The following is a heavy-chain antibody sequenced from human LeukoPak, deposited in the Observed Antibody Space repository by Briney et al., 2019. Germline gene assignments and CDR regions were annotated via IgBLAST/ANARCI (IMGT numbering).Heavy chain of an antibody. D-gene: IGHD3-16*02. V-gene: IGHV5-10-1*01. J-gene: IGHJ4*02. CDR1: GYSSITYL. CDR2: IDPCDSYT. CDR3: ARQVIRPINRDFDY. Sequence: GVSLKASCKGTGYSSITYLISGVSQLPWKGGEWVGRIDPCDSYTYYSPSFQGHVTISADKSISTAFLQWSSLKAADTAMYYCARQVIRPINRDFDYWGQGTLVTVSS.